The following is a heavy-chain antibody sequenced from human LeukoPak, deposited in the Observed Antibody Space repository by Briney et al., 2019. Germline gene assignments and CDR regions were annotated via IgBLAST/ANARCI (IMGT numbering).Heavy chain of an antibody. J-gene: IGHJ6*03. V-gene: IGHV3-7*01. CDR1: RFTFSSYW. CDR2: IKQDESEK. D-gene: IGHD2-2*02. Sequence: PGGSLRLSCAASRFTFSSYWMNWVRQAPGKGLEWVANIKQDESEKYYVDSVKGRFTISRDNAKNSLYLQTNNLRAEDTAVYYCARGGYCTSANCYTYSYYMDVWGKGTTVTVSS. CDR3: ARGGYCTSANCYTYSYYMDV.